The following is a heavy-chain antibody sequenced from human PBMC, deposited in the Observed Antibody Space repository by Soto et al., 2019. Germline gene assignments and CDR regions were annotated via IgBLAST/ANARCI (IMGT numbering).Heavy chain of an antibody. J-gene: IGHJ3*02. CDR3: ARDHTYYYDSSGYPDAFDI. V-gene: IGHV1-18*01. D-gene: IGHD3-22*01. CDR1: GYTFTIYG. Sequence: VNVSCKASGYTFTIYGIIVVRQAPGQGLEWMGWISAYNGNTNYAQKLQGRVTMTTDTSTSTAYMELRSLRSDDTAVYYCARDHTYYYDSSGYPDAFDIWGQGTIVNVSS. CDR2: ISAYNGNT.